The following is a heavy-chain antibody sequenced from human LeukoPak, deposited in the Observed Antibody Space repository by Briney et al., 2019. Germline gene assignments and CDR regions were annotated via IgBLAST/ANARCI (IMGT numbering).Heavy chain of an antibody. Sequence: GGSLRLSCAASGFTFSDYYMSWIRQAPAKGLEWVSYISSSGSTIYYADSVKGRFTISRDNSKNTLYLQMDSLRPEDTAVYYCARSSNRHWESPLDYWGPGTLVTVSS. CDR1: GFTFSDYY. CDR2: ISSSGSTI. CDR3: ARSSNRHWESPLDY. D-gene: IGHD7-27*01. J-gene: IGHJ4*02. V-gene: IGHV3-11*04.